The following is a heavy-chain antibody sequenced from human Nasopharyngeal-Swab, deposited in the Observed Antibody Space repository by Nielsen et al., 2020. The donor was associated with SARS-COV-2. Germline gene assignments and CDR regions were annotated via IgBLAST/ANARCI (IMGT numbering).Heavy chain of an antibody. J-gene: IGHJ4*02. V-gene: IGHV4-34*01. Sequence: SETLSLTCAVYGGSFNGYYWSWIRQSPGKGLECIGEINHSGSTNYNPSLMGRVTISVDTSKNQVSLKLTSVTAADTAVYYCARSLSMVRGVAYYFDFWGQGTLVTVSS. D-gene: IGHD3-10*01. CDR3: ARSLSMVRGVAYYFDF. CDR2: INHSGST. CDR1: GGSFNGYY.